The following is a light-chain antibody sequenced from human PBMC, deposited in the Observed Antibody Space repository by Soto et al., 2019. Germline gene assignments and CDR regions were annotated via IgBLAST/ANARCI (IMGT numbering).Light chain of an antibody. Sequence: IGMTQCPATLSVSPGERVTLSCRASQRFXSNFGWYQGKPGQAPRMLIXGQSTRATGIPARFIGSGSGAEFTLTIISLQAEDFSVYYCQQYNNGPPRTFGGGTKVDI. CDR3: QQYNNGPPRT. J-gene: IGKJ4*02. V-gene: IGKV3-15*01. CDR1: QRFXSN. CDR2: GQS.